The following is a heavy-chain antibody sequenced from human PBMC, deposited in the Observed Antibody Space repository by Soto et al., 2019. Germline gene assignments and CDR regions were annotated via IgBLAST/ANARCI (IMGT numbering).Heavy chain of an antibody. CDR2: IIPILGIA. Sequence: QVQLVQSGAEVKKPGSSVKVSCKASGGTFSSYTISWVRQAPGQGLEWMGRIIPILGIANYAQKFQGRVTITADKSTSTAYMELSSLRSEDTAVYYCARDPLTMVRGVKHYFDYWGQGTLVTVSS. J-gene: IGHJ4*02. V-gene: IGHV1-69*08. CDR1: GGTFSSYT. D-gene: IGHD3-10*01. CDR3: ARDPLTMVRGVKHYFDY.